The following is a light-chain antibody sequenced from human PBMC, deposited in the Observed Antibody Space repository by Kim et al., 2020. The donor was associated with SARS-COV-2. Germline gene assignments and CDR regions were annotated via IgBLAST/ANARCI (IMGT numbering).Light chain of an antibody. CDR3: QQYGASSLT. Sequence: GERATLSCRASQGVSNSRLAWYQQKPGQAPRLLIYDASSRATGITDRFSGSGSGTDFTLTISRLEPEDFAVYYCQQYGASSLTFGGGTKVDIK. V-gene: IGKV3-20*01. CDR2: DAS. CDR1: QGVSNSR. J-gene: IGKJ4*01.